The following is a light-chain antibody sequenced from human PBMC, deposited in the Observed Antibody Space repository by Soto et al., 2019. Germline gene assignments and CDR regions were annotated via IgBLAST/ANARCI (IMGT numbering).Light chain of an antibody. CDR3: SSYTSSSTRV. Sequence: QSALTQPASVSGSPGQSITFSCTGTSSDVGGYNYVSWYQQHPGKAPKLMIYDVSNRPSGVSNRFSGSKSGNTASLTISGLQAEDEADYYCSSYTSSSTRVFGTGTSHRP. CDR2: DVS. CDR1: SSDVGGYNY. V-gene: IGLV2-14*01. J-gene: IGLJ1*01.